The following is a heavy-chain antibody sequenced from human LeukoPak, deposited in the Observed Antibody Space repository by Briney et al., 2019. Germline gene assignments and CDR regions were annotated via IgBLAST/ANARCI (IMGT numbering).Heavy chain of an antibody. V-gene: IGHV4-31*03. CDR3: ARDTWSRFDP. J-gene: IGHJ5*02. Sequence: SQTLSLTCTASGGSISSGGYYWSWIRQHPGKGLEWIGYIYYSGSTYYNPSLKSRVTISVDTSKNQFSLKLSSVTAADTAVYYCARDTWSRFDPWGQGTLVTVSS. D-gene: IGHD3-3*01. CDR2: IYYSGST. CDR1: GGSISSGGYY.